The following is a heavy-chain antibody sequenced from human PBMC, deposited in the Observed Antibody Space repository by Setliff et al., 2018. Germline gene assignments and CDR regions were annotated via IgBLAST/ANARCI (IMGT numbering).Heavy chain of an antibody. CDR2: INTNTGDP. J-gene: IGHJ6*03. CDR3: ASSAKAARPGYYYYYMDV. CDR1: GYTFTSYA. V-gene: IGHV7-4-1*02. Sequence: ASVKVSCKASGYTFTSYAMNWVRQAPGQGLEWMGWINTNTGDPTYAQGFTGRFVFSLDTSVSTAYLQISSLKAEDTAVYYCASSAKAARPGYYYYYMDVWGRGTTVTVSS. D-gene: IGHD6-6*01.